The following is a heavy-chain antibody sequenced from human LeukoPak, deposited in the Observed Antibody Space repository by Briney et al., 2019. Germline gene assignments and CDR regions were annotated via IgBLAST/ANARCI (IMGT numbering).Heavy chain of an antibody. Sequence: PSQTLSLTCIVSGGSISSGSYYWSWIRQPAGKGLEWTGRIYTSGSTNYKPSLKSRVTISVDTSKNQFSPKLSSVTAADTAVYYCAREGSMYYYDSSGYLGYWGQGTLVTVSS. CDR2: IYTSGST. CDR1: GGSISSGSYY. V-gene: IGHV4-61*02. D-gene: IGHD3-22*01. J-gene: IGHJ4*02. CDR3: AREGSMYYYDSSGYLGY.